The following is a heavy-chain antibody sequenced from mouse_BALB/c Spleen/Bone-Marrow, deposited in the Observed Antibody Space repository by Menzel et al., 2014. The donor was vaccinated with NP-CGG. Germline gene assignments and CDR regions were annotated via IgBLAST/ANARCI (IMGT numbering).Heavy chain of an antibody. Sequence: QVQLQQSGPELVKPGASVRISCKASGYTFTSYYIHWVKQTPGQGLARIGWIYPGHVDTKYNEKIKGKATLTADKSSSTAYMQLSSLASEDSAVYFCARGGSANWEGFAYWGQGTLVTVSA. CDR2: IYPGHVDT. J-gene: IGHJ3*01. CDR3: ARGGSANWEGFAY. D-gene: IGHD4-1*01. CDR1: GYTFTSYY. V-gene: IGHV1S56*01.